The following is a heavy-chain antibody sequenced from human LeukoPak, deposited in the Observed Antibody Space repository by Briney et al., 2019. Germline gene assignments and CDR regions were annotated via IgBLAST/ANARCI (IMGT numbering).Heavy chain of an antibody. CDR2: INDYNGNT. V-gene: IGHV1-18*01. Sequence: ASVTVSCKASGYTFTSYGISWVRQAPGQGLEWMGWINDYNGNTNYAQKLQGRVTMTTDTSTSTAYMELRSLRSDDTAVYYCARDRSTCSGGSCCPLRRWFDPWGEGTLVTVSS. CDR3: ARDRSTCSGGSCCPLRRWFDP. D-gene: IGHD2-15*01. J-gene: IGHJ5*02. CDR1: GYTFTSYG.